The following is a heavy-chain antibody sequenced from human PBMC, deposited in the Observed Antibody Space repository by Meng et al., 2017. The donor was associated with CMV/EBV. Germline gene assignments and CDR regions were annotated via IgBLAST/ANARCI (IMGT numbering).Heavy chain of an antibody. Sequence: SETLSLTCAVYGGSFSGYYWSWIRQPPGKGLEWIGEINHSGSTNYNPSLKSRVTISVDTSKNQFSLKLSSVTAADTAVYYCARVGIAARYYYYGIDVWGQGTTVTVSS. CDR3: ARVGIAARYYYYGIDV. D-gene: IGHD6-6*01. CDR2: INHSGST. V-gene: IGHV4-34*01. J-gene: IGHJ6*02. CDR1: GGSFSGYY.